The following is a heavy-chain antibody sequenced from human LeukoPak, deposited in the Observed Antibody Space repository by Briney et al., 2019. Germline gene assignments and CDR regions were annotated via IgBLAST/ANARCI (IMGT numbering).Heavy chain of an antibody. CDR2: INPSSGGT. J-gene: IGHJ4*02. CDR1: GYTFTGYY. D-gene: IGHD6-6*01. Sequence: ASVKVSCKASGYTFTGYYMHWVRQAPGQGLEWMGWINPSSGGTNYAQKFQGRVTMTRDTSISTAYMELSRLRSDDTAVYYCARDPSSSLPFDYWGQGTLVTVSS. CDR3: ARDPSSSLPFDY. V-gene: IGHV1-2*02.